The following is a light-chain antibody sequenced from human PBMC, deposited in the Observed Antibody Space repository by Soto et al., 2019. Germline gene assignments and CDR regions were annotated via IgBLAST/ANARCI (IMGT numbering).Light chain of an antibody. Sequence: DIQMTPSPSTLSGSVGDRVTITCRASQSISSWLAWYQQKPGKPPKVLIYGASNLQSGVPPRFSGSGSGTDFTLAISSLQPEDSATYYCLQDINYPWTFGQGTKVDIK. CDR2: GAS. CDR3: LQDINYPWT. V-gene: IGKV1-5*01. J-gene: IGKJ1*01. CDR1: QSISSW.